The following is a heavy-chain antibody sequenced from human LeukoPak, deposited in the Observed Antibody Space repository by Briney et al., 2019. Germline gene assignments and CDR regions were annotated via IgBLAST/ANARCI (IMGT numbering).Heavy chain of an antibody. CDR3: SRLALPAAHNWFDP. V-gene: IGHV4-39*01. CDR2: IYYSGST. J-gene: IGHJ5*02. Sequence: PSETLSLTCTVSGGSISSSSYYWGWIRQPPGKGLEWIGSIYYSGSTYYNPSLKSRVTISVDTSKNQFSLKLSSVTAADTAVYYCSRLALPAAHNWFDPWGQGTLVTVSS. CDR1: GGSISSSSYY. D-gene: IGHD2-15*01.